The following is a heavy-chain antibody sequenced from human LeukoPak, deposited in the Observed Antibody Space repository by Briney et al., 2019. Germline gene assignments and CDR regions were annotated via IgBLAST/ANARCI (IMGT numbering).Heavy chain of an antibody. CDR3: ARTTTSFDD. Sequence: PSETLSLTXTVSGGSITSYYWSWIRQPPGKGLEWIGYVSYDGDTNYNPSLKSRVTISKDTSKKQFFLKLKSVTAADTAVYYCARTTTSFDDWGQGTLVIVSS. CDR1: GGSITSYY. V-gene: IGHV4-59*01. CDR2: VSYDGDT. J-gene: IGHJ4*02. D-gene: IGHD2-2*01.